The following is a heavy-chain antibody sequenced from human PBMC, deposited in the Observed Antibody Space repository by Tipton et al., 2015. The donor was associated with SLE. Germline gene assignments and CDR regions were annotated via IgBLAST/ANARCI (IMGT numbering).Heavy chain of an antibody. V-gene: IGHV4-30-2*01. J-gene: IGHJ4*02. CDR1: GGSISSGGYS. CDR3: ARKKGAIAAFDY. Sequence: TLSLTCAVSGGSISSGGYSWSWIRQPPGKGLEWIGYIFHSGSTYYNPSLKSRVTISVDRSKNQFSLKLSSVTAADTAVYYCARKKGAIAAFDYWGRGTLVTVSS. D-gene: IGHD1-26*01. CDR2: IFHSGST.